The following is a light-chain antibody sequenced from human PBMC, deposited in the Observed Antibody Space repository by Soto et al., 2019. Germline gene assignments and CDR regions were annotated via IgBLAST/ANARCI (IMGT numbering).Light chain of an antibody. Sequence: DIQITQSPSTLSASVGDRVTITCRASQSISSWLAWYQQKPGKAPKLLIYKASSLKSGVPSRFSGSGSGTEFTLTISSLQPDDFATYYCQQYITDSRTFGQGTKVDIK. CDR1: QSISSW. CDR3: QQYITDSRT. CDR2: KAS. J-gene: IGKJ1*01. V-gene: IGKV1-5*03.